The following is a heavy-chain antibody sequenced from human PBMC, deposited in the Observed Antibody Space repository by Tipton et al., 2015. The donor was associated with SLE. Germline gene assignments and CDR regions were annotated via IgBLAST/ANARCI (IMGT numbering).Heavy chain of an antibody. J-gene: IGHJ4*02. Sequence: SLRLSCAASGFTFDDYTMHWVRQAPGEGLEWVSLISWDGGSTYYADSVKGRFTISRDNSKNSLYLQMNSLRTEDTALYYCAKDRVDFWSGGFDYWGQGTLVTVSS. D-gene: IGHD3-3*01. V-gene: IGHV3-43*01. CDR3: AKDRVDFWSGGFDY. CDR1: GFTFDDYT. CDR2: ISWDGGST.